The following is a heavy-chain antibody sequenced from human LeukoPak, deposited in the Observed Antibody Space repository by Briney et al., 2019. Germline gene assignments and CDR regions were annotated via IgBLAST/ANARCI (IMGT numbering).Heavy chain of an antibody. CDR3: ARDRCSGGSCYYTYDAFDI. J-gene: IGHJ3*02. CDR1: GYTFTGYY. CDR2: INPNSGGT. V-gene: IGHV1-2*04. Sequence: GASVKVSCKASGYTFTGYYMHWVRQAPGQGLEWMGWINPNSGGTNYAQKFQGWVTMTRDTSISTAYMELSRLRSDDTAVYYCARDRCSGGSCYYTYDAFDIWGQGTMVTVSS. D-gene: IGHD2-15*01.